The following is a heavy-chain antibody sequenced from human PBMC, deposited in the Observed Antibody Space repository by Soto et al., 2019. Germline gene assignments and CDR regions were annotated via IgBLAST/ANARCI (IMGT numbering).Heavy chain of an antibody. V-gene: IGHV1-8*01. D-gene: IGHD4-17*01. CDR1: GDTFTEYD. CDR3: EVTTGY. J-gene: IGHJ4*02. Sequence: ASVKLSCKTSGDTFTEYDINWVRQAPGQGLEYMGWVSPENRNAGYAPQFRGRVSMTADTSINTVYLELTTLTYEDTAVYYCEVTTGYWGQGTMVTVSS. CDR2: VSPENRNA.